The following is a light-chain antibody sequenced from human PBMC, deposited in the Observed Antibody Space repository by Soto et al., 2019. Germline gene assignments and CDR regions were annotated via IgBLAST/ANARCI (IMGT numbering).Light chain of an antibody. CDR2: EAS. J-gene: IGKJ1*01. CDR3: QQYNVYSWT. CDR1: QNINRW. Sequence: DIHMTQSPSTLSVSVGDRVTRTCRASQNINRWLAWYQQKPGKAPKLLINEASCLEKGVPASFGGRGSGTEFTLTISSLQPDDFATYYCQQYNVYSWTFGQGTKVE. V-gene: IGKV1-5*03.